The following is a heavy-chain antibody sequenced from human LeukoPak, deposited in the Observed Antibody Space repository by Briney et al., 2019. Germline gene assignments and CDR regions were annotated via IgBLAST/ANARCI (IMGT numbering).Heavy chain of an antibody. CDR3: AKEGSMVRGVNPDY. CDR1: GFTFSSYG. V-gene: IGHV3-30*02. Sequence: GGSLRLSCAASGFTFSSYGMHWVRQAPGKGLEWVAFIRYDGSNKYYADSVKGRFTISRDNSKNTLYLQMNSLRAEGTAVYYCAKEGSMVRGVNPDYWGQGTLVTVSS. D-gene: IGHD3-10*01. J-gene: IGHJ4*02. CDR2: IRYDGSNK.